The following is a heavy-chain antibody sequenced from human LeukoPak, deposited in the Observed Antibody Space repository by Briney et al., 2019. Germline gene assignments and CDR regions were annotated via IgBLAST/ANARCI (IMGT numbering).Heavy chain of an antibody. CDR1: GFTVSSNY. CDR3: SINVGPFGPVWNWFDP. V-gene: IGHV3-53*01. Sequence: GGSLRLSCAASGFTVSSNYMSWVRQAPGKGLEWVSDIYSGGSTYYADSVKGRFTITSDNYKNKLYLQLNSMRTDDTAVFYWSINVGPFGPVWNWFDPWGQGTLVTVSS. J-gene: IGHJ5*02. D-gene: IGHD1-26*01. CDR2: IYSGGST.